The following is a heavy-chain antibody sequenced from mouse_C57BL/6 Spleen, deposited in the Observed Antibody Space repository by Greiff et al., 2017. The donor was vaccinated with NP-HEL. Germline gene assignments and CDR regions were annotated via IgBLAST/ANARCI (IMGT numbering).Heavy chain of an antibody. V-gene: IGHV14-2*01. Sequence: VQLQQSGAELVKPGASVKLSCTASGFNINDYYMHWVKQRTEQGLEWIGRIDPEDGETKYAPKFKGKATITADTSSNTAYLQLSRLTSEDTAVYYCASYYEGLVYFDYWGQGTTLTVSS. CDR3: ASYYEGLVYFDY. D-gene: IGHD1-1*01. CDR1: GFNINDYY. CDR2: IDPEDGET. J-gene: IGHJ2*01.